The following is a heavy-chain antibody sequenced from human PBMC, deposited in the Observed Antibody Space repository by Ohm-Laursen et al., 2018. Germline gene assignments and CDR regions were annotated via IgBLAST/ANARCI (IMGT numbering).Heavy chain of an antibody. CDR3: ARDLGALDCYYFGMDV. CDR2: ISSSGSTI. J-gene: IGHJ6*02. D-gene: IGHD3-16*01. CDR1: GFTFSDYY. V-gene: IGHV3-11*01. Sequence: SLRLSCTASGFTFSDYYMSWIRQAPGKGLEWVSYISSSGSTIYYADSVKGRFTISRDNAKNSLYLQMNSLRAEDTAVYYCARDLGALDCYYFGMDVWGQGTTVTVSS.